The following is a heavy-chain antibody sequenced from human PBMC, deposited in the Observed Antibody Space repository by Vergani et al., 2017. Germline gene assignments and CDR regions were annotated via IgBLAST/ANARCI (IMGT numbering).Heavy chain of an antibody. CDR2: IYYSGST. CDR3: ARVGTMVRGVISSFDY. J-gene: IGHJ4*02. Sequence: QVQLQESGPGLVKPSETLSLTCTVSGGSISSYYWSWIRHPPGKGLEWIGYIYYSGSTNYNPSLKSRVTISVDTSKNQFSLKLSSVTAADTAVYYCARVGTMVRGVISSFDYWGQGTLVTVSS. CDR1: GGSISSYY. D-gene: IGHD3-10*01. V-gene: IGHV4-59*01.